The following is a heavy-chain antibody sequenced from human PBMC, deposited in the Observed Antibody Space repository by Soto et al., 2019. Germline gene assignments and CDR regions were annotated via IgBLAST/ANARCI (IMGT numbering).Heavy chain of an antibody. D-gene: IGHD2-21*02. CDR3: LGVMAATLDY. J-gene: IGHJ4*01. Sequence: SETLSLTCSVSGGSIKNTNYHWGWIRQPPGKGLEWIGTLYYRGATDYNPSLKTRVTISVDTSKNLLSLNLSSVTAADTDVYYCLGVMAATLDYWGQGTLVTVSS. CDR2: LYYRGAT. CDR1: GGSIKNTNYH. V-gene: IGHV4-39*01.